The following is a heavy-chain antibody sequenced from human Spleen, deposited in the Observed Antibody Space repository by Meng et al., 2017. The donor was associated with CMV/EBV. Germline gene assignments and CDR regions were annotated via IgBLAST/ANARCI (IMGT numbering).Heavy chain of an antibody. J-gene: IGHJ4*02. CDR1: GYSFKGFY. Sequence: ASVKVSCKASGYSFKGFYMHWVRQAPGQGLEWMGWINPSNGGTKYAEKFQGRVTLTTDTSISTAYMELSRLRSDDTAVYYCARDEGALCDWGQGTLVTVSS. CDR2: INPSNGGT. V-gene: IGHV1-2*02. D-gene: IGHD3-16*01. CDR3: ARDEGALCD.